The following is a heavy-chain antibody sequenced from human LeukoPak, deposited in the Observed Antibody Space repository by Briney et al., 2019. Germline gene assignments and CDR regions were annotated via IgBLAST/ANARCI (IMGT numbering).Heavy chain of an antibody. CDR2: MNPNSGNT. CDR1: GYTFTSYD. CDR3: ARDGRQWLPGGYYYYGMDV. J-gene: IGHJ6*02. D-gene: IGHD6-19*01. Sequence: ASVKVSCKASGYTFTSYDINWVRQATGQGLEWMGWMNPNSGNTGYAQKFQGRVTMTRNTSISTAYMELSSLRSEDTAVYYCARDGRQWLPGGYYYYGMDVWGQGTTVTVSS. V-gene: IGHV1-8*01.